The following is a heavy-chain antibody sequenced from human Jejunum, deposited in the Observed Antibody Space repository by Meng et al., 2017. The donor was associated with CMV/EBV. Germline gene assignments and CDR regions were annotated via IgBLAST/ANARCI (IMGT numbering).Heavy chain of an antibody. CDR1: EFTFSTRW. Sequence: SCRPSEFTFSTRWMHWLRQVPGKGLVWVSRITNNGDTTVHAGSVKGRFTTSRDNANNTLYLQMNSLRAEDTAVYYCARGNVGPDYWGQGTLVTVSS. V-gene: IGHV3-74*01. D-gene: IGHD3-10*02. CDR2: ITNNGDTT. J-gene: IGHJ4*02. CDR3: ARGNVGPDY.